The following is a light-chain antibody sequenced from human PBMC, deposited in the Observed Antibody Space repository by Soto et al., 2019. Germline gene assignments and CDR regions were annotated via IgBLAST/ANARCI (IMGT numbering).Light chain of an antibody. CDR2: GAS. CDR1: QGMGNA. J-gene: IGKJ1*01. V-gene: IGKV1-6*02. CDR3: LQDINYPWT. Sequence: IQMTQYPYSLSASIGDRGTISCRARQGMGNALGWQQQKPWRPPNVLIYGASDVQSGVPPRFSGSGSGTDFTLSISSLQPEDSATKNCLQDINYPWTIRQGTKVDI.